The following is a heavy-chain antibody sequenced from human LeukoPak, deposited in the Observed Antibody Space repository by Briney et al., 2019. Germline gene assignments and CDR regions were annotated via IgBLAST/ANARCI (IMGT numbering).Heavy chain of an antibody. CDR2: IYHSGST. CDR1: GYSISSGYY. CDR3: ARGLTWASYDSSGYPHWFDP. D-gene: IGHD3-22*01. V-gene: IGHV4-38-2*02. Sequence: MTSETLSLTCTVSGYSISSGYYWGWIRQPPGKGLEWIGSIYHSGSTYYNPSLKRRVTISVDTSKNQFSLKLSSVTAADTAVYYCARGLTWASYDSSGYPHWFDPWGQGTLVTVSS. J-gene: IGHJ5*02.